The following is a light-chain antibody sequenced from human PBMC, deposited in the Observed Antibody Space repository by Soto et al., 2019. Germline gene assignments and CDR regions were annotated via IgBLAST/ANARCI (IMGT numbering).Light chain of an antibody. CDR3: QQANSFPRGT. V-gene: IGKV1-12*01. CDR1: QGISSW. CDR2: AAS. Sequence: DIQMTQSPSSVSASVGDRATITCRASQGISSWLAWYQQKPGKAPNLLIYAASSLQSGVPPRFCGSGSGTEFIIPISSLQHEDVATYYCQQANSFPRGTFGQGTRVEIK. J-gene: IGKJ5*01.